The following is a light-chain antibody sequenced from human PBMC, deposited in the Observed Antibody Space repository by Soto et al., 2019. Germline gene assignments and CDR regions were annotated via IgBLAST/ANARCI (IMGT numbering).Light chain of an antibody. V-gene: IGKV1-39*01. J-gene: IGKJ1*01. CDR3: QQYYSYPPT. CDR1: QSITRF. CDR2: AAS. Sequence: DIQMTQSPSSLSASVGDRVTITCRASQSITRFLNWYQQKPGKAPKLPIYAASTLQSGVPSRFSGSGSGTDFTLTISCLQSEDFATYYCQQYYSYPPTFGQGTKVDIK.